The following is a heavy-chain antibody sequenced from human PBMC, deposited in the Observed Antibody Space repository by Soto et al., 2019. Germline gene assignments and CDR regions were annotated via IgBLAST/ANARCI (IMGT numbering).Heavy chain of an antibody. CDR2: ISSYGSDT. CDR1: GFTFSRYW. V-gene: IGHV3-74*01. J-gene: IGHJ6*02. Sequence: EVQLVESGGGLVLPGGSLRLSCAASGFTFSRYWMHWVRQAPGKGLVWVSRISSYGSDTHYADSVKGRFTISRDNAKNTLYLQMHSLRTDDTAVYYCASNYAYAEGYYWYGIDVWGQGTTVTVSS. D-gene: IGHD3-16*01. CDR3: ASNYAYAEGYYWYGIDV.